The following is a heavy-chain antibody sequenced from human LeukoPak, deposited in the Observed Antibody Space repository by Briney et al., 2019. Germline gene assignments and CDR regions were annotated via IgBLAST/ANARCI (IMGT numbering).Heavy chain of an antibody. Sequence: GGSLRLSCAASGFTVSSNYMSWVRQAPGKGLEWVSSISNSGGTTYYADSVKGRFTISRDNSRNTLVLQMNSLRAEDTAVYYCITYYYDSSGYYYPYYFDYWGQGTLVTVSS. J-gene: IGHJ4*02. CDR3: ITYYYDSSGYYYPYYFDY. D-gene: IGHD3-22*01. V-gene: IGHV3-23*01. CDR2: ISNSGGTT. CDR1: GFTVSSNY.